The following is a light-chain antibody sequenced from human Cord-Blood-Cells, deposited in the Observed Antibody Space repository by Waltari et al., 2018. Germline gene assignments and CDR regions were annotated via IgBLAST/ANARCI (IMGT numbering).Light chain of an antibody. CDR1: SSHVGGYNY. CDR2: EVS. J-gene: IGLJ1*01. CDR3: SSYTSSSTLV. Sequence: QSALTQPASVSGSPGHSITISCTGTSSHVGGYNYVSWYQQHPGIAPKLMIYEVSNRPSGVSNRFSGSKSGNTASLTISGLQAEDEADYYCSSYTSSSTLVFGTGTKVTVL. V-gene: IGLV2-14*01.